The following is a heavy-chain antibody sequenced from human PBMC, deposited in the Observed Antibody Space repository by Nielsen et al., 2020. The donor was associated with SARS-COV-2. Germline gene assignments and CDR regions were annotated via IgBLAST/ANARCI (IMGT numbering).Heavy chain of an antibody. Sequence: SETLSLTCTVYGGSFSGYYSSWIRQPPGKGLEWIGEINQSGSTNYNPSLKGRVTISVDTSKNQFSLNMNSVTAADTAVYYCARFTTVVTQGFDYWGQGTLVTVSS. CDR1: GGSFSGYY. V-gene: IGHV4-34*01. CDR3: ARFTTVVTQGFDY. CDR2: INQSGST. D-gene: IGHD4-23*01. J-gene: IGHJ4*02.